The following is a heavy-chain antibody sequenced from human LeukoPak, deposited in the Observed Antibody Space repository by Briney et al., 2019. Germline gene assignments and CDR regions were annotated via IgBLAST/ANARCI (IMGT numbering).Heavy chain of an antibody. CDR1: VYTLTSYY. J-gene: IGHJ4*02. CDR3: ARGREYSGYQEYYFDY. D-gene: IGHD5-12*01. V-gene: IGHV1-46*01. CDR2: INPTTGST. Sequence: ASVTVSRKPSVYTLTSYYLNWVRQAPGQGPGGVGIINPTTGSTSLPQHLRGRGTITRDTATTTVYMELSSLRSEATAFYYCARGREYSGYQEYYFDYWGQGTLVTVSS.